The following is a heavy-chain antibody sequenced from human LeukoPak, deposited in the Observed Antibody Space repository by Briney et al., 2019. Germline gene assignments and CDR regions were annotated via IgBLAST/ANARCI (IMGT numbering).Heavy chain of an antibody. CDR3: ARDVPHNWFDT. Sequence: KTGGSLRLSCAASGFTLSGYWMNWVRQAPGKGLVWVSRIFTDGTMIIYADSVRGRFTISRDNAKNMLYLQMNSLRAEDTAVYYCARDVPHNWFDTWGQGTLVTVSS. CDR1: GFTLSGYW. J-gene: IGHJ5*02. V-gene: IGHV3-74*01. CDR2: IFTDGTMI.